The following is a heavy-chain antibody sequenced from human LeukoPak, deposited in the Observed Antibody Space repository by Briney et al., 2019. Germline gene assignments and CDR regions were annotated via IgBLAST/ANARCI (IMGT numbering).Heavy chain of an antibody. CDR1: GFTFSSYA. CDR3: AKQNSRGFDY. J-gene: IGHJ4*02. D-gene: IGHD2/OR15-2a*01. CDR2: ISEGADIT. Sequence: GGSLRLSCAASGFTFSSYAMSWVRQAPGKGLECVSGISEGADITYYGGSVKGRFTISRDNSKNTLYLQMNSLRAEDTAVYYCAKQNSRGFDYWGQGTLVTVSS. V-gene: IGHV3-23*01.